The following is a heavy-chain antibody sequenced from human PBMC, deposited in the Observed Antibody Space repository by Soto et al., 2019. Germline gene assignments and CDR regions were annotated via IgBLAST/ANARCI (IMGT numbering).Heavy chain of an antibody. CDR2: MNPNSGNT. CDR1: GYTFTSYD. CDR3: ARVDSSGWYRWYYGMDV. Sequence: QVQLVQSGAEVKKPGASVKVSCKASGYTFTSYDINWVRQATGQGLEWMGWMNPNSGNTGYAQTFQGRVTMTRNTSISTAYMELSSLRSEDTAVYYCARVDSSGWYRWYYGMDVWGQGTKVTVSS. D-gene: IGHD6-19*01. V-gene: IGHV1-8*01. J-gene: IGHJ6*02.